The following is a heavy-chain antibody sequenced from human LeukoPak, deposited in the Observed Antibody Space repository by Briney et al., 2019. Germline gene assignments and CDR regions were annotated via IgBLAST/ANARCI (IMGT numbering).Heavy chain of an antibody. CDR1: GFTFR. CDR3: VRDGGVSGYDLLDY. V-gene: IGHV3-7*01. D-gene: IGHD5-12*01. CDR2: INQDATKE. Sequence: PGGSLRLSCAASGFTFRMTWVRQAPGKGLEWVAVINQDATKEYYMDSVKARFTISRDNAKNSVSLQMNSLRAEDTAVYYCVRDGGVSGYDLLDYWGQGTLVTVSS. J-gene: IGHJ4*02.